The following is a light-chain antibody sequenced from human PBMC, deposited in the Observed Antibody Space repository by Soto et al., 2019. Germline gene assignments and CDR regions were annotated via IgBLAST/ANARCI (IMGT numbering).Light chain of an antibody. Sequence: QSALTQPASVSGSPGQSITISCTGTSSDVGGYNYVSWYQQHPGKASKLMIYEVSNRPSAVSNRFSGSKSGNTASLTISGLQAEDEADYYCSSYTSSSTPHVVFGGGTQLTVL. CDR3: SSYTSSSTPHVV. V-gene: IGLV2-14*01. CDR2: EVS. J-gene: IGLJ2*01. CDR1: SSDVGGYNY.